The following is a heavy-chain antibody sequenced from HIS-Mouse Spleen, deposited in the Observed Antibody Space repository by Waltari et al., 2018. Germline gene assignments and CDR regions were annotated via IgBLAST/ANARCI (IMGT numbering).Heavy chain of an antibody. CDR3: AREIPYSSSWYDWYFDL. Sequence: QLQLQESGPGLVKPSETLSLTCTVSGCSVSSSRSYWGWIRQPPGKGLEWIGSIYYSGRTYYNPSLKSRVTISVDTSKNQFSLKLSSVTAADTAVYYCAREIPYSSSWYDWYFDLWGRGTLVTVSS. CDR1: GCSVSSSRSY. CDR2: IYYSGRT. J-gene: IGHJ2*01. V-gene: IGHV4-39*07. D-gene: IGHD6-13*01.